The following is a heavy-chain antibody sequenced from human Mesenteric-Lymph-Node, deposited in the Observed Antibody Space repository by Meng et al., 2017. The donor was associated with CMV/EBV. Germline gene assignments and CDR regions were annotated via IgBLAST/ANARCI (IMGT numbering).Heavy chain of an antibody. J-gene: IGHJ6*02. CDR3: GRHGTSYYAMDA. CDR1: GNTLIGYY. V-gene: IGHV1-2*02. Sequence: ASVKVSCKASGNTLIGYYVQWVRQVPGQGLEWMGWIHPDSGGAKYAQKFRDRVTLTRDTSVSTVYMDLSRLTSDDTAVYYCGRHGTSYYAMDAWGQGTSVTVSS. D-gene: IGHD5-24*01. CDR2: IHPDSGGA.